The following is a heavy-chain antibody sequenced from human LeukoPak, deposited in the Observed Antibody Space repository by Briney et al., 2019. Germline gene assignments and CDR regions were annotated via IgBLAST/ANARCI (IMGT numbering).Heavy chain of an antibody. D-gene: IGHD3-22*01. CDR3: ARDMYYYDRSGYWAY. CDR2: ISGSGGST. Sequence: GGSLRLSCAASGFTFSSYAMSWVRQAPGKGLEWVSAISGSGGSTYYADSVKGRFTISRDNSKNTLYLQMNSLRAEDTAVYYCARDMYYYDRSGYWAYWGQGTLVTVSS. J-gene: IGHJ4*02. CDR1: GFTFSSYA. V-gene: IGHV3-23*01.